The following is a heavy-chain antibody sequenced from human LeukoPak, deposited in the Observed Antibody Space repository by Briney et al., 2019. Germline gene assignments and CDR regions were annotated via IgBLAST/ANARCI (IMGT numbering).Heavy chain of an antibody. CDR2: INPNSGGT. Sequence: ASVKVSCKASGYTFTGYYMHWVRQAPGQGLEWMGWINPNSGGTNYAQKFQGRVTMTRDTSISTAYMELSSLRSEDTAVYYCARGCLGDQATGCYYYYYYMDVWGKGTTVTISS. CDR1: GYTFTGYY. J-gene: IGHJ6*03. CDR3: ARGCLGDQATGCYYYYYYMDV. D-gene: IGHD5/OR15-5a*01. V-gene: IGHV1-2*02.